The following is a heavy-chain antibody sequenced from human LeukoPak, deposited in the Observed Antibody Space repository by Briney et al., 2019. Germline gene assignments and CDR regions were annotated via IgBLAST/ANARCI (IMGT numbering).Heavy chain of an antibody. CDR3: ARGRDYYDSSGYYPTYYYYYYMDV. CDR2: IYTSGST. D-gene: IGHD3-22*01. CDR1: GGSISSGSYY. J-gene: IGHJ6*03. Sequence: SETLSLTCTVSGGSISSGSYYWSWIRQPAGKGLEWIGRIYTSGSTSYSPSPTSRVTISVDTSKNQFSLKLSSVTAADTAVYYCARGRDYYDSSGYYPTYYYYYYMDVWGKGTTVTVSS. V-gene: IGHV4-61*02.